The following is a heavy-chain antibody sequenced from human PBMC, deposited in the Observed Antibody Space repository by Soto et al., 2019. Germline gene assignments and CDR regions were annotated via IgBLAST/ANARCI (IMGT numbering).Heavy chain of an antibody. J-gene: IGHJ4*02. CDR1: SGSISSSNW. CDR2: IYHRGST. CDR3: ARRRRSGATIPKYYFDY. Sequence: QVQLQESGPGLVKPSGTLSLTCAVSSGSISSSNWWSWVRQPPGKGREWIGEIYHRGSTNYNPSLTGRDTRSVDKSKIQFSLKLSSVTAADPAVYYCARRRRSGATIPKYYFDYWGQGTLGTVSS. D-gene: IGHD5-12*01. V-gene: IGHV4-4*02.